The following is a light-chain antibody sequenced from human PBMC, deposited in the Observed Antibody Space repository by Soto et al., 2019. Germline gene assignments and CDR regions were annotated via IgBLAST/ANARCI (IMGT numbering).Light chain of an antibody. CDR1: QSVSSN. Sequence: EIVMTQSPATLSVSPGESATLSCRASQSVSSNLAWYHQKPGQVPRLLIYGASTRATGIPARFSGSRSGTEFTLTISSLQSEDFAVYYCQQYNNWPFTFGPGTKVDIK. J-gene: IGKJ3*01. V-gene: IGKV3D-15*01. CDR2: GAS. CDR3: QQYNNWPFT.